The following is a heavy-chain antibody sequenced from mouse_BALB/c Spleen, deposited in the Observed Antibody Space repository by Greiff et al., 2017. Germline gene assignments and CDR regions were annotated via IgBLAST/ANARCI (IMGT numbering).Heavy chain of an antibody. Sequence: EVKVVESGAELVRPGASVKLSCTASGFNITDYYMHWVKQRPEQGLEWIGWIDPENGDTEYAPKFQGKATMTADTSSNTAYLQLSSLTSEDTAVYYCNGGTTAVEWDIDDWGAGTTVTVSS. D-gene: IGHD1-1*01. J-gene: IGHJ1*01. CDR2: IDPENGDT. V-gene: IGHV14-4*02. CDR3: NGGTTAVEWDIDD. CDR1: GFNITDYY.